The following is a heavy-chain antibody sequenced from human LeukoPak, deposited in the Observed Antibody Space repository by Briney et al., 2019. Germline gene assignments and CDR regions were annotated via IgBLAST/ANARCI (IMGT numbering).Heavy chain of an antibody. CDR1: GGSISSGSHF. CDR3: ARALKFSIVVVPAANRYYYYYMDV. Sequence: SETLSLTCTVSGGSISSGSHFWTWIRQPAGKGLEWIGHIFARQNTNYNPSLKSRLTILEDTSKNQFSLQLNSVTPEDTAVYYCARALKFSIVVVPAANRYYYYYMDVWGKGTTVTISS. D-gene: IGHD2-2*01. V-gene: IGHV4-61*09. J-gene: IGHJ6*03. CDR2: IFARQNT.